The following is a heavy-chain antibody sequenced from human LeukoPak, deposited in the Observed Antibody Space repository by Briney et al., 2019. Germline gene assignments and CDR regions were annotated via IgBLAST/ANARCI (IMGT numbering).Heavy chain of an antibody. J-gene: IGHJ4*02. D-gene: IGHD3-22*01. CDR2: IYYTGTT. Sequence: SETLSLTCTVSDGSISSYYWNWFRQPPGKGLEWIGHIYYTGTTHYNLSLQSRVSISIDTSKNQFSLKLRSVTAVDTAAYYCARWGHFDTSGYFVADYWGQGTLITVSS. V-gene: IGHV4-59*01. CDR1: DGSISSYY. CDR3: ARWGHFDTSGYFVADY.